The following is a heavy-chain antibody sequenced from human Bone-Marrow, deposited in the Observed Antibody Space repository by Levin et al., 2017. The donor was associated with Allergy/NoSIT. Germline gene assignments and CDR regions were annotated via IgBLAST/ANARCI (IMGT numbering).Heavy chain of an antibody. CDR2: IDPRNLM. CDR3: VRDLPERAFDI. V-gene: IGHV3-69-1*02. Sequence: PGGSLRLSCEASGLTVSTWNMAWVRQAPGKGPEWVAFIDPRNLMWYGDSVKGRFTAFTDKARNSVELQMNSLTADDTALYYCVRDLPERAFDIWGQGTRVTVSS. J-gene: IGHJ3*02. CDR1: GLTVSTWN.